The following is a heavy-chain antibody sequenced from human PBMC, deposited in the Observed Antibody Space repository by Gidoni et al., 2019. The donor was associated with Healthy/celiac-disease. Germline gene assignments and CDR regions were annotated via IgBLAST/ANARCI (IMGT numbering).Heavy chain of an antibody. CDR1: GYTFTTYG. V-gene: IGHV1-18*01. CDR2: ISAYNGNT. J-gene: IGHJ4*02. D-gene: IGHD3-3*01. CDR3: ARDSSLEWYTLGLHYFAY. Sequence: QVQLVQSGAEVKQPGASVKVSCKDSGYTFTTYGISWVRQAPGQGLEWMGWISAYNGNTNSAQKLQGRVTMTTATSTSPADMELRSLRSDDTAVYYCARDSSLEWYTLGLHYFAYWGQGTLVTVSS.